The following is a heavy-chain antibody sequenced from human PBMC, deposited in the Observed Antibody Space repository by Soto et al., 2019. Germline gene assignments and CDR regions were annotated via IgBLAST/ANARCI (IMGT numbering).Heavy chain of an antibody. CDR2: ISYDGSNK. Sequence: QVQLVESGGGVVQPGRSLRLSCAASGFTFSSYGMHWVRQAPGKGLEWVAVISYDGSNKYYADSVKGRFTISRDNSKNALYPQMTSMRAEDTAVYYCALNSGWSSNWGQGTLVTVSS. D-gene: IGHD6-19*01. CDR1: GFTFSSYG. CDR3: ALNSGWSSN. J-gene: IGHJ4*02. V-gene: IGHV3-30*03.